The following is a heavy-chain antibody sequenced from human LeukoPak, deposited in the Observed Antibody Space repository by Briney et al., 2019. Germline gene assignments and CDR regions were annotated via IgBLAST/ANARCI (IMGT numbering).Heavy chain of an antibody. CDR3: AREQNTYCSGGSCYSSPNFDY. CDR1: GYTFAGYY. D-gene: IGHD2-15*01. J-gene: IGHJ4*02. CDR2: INPNSGGT. V-gene: IGHV1-2*02. Sequence: ASVTVSCKASGYTFAGYYMHWVRQAPGQGLEWMGWINPNSGGTNYAQKFQGRVTMTRDTSISTAYMELSRLRSDDTAVYYCAREQNTYCSGGSCYSSPNFDYWGQGTLVTVSS.